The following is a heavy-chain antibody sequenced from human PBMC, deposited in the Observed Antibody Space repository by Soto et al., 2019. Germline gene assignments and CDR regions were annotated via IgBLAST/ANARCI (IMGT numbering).Heavy chain of an antibody. CDR2: INAGNGNT. Sequence: ASVKVSCKASGYTFTNYAMHWVRQAPGQRLEWMGWINAGNGNTKYSQKFQGRVTITRDTSASTAYTELSSLRSEDTAVYYCARSIVVVTALDYWGQGTLVTVSS. J-gene: IGHJ4*02. CDR3: ARSIVVVTALDY. V-gene: IGHV1-3*01. D-gene: IGHD2-21*02. CDR1: GYTFTNYA.